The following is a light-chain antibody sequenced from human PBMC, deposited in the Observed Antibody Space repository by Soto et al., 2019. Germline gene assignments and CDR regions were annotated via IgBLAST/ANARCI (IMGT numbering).Light chain of an antibody. CDR3: QQYGISPPYT. Sequence: EIVLTQSPGTLSLSPGGRATLSCRASQSVASNYLAWYQQKPGQTPRLLIYGASSRATDIPDRFSGSGSGTDFTLTISSLEPEDFAVYYCQQYGISPPYTFGQGTKLEIK. V-gene: IGKV3-20*01. CDR2: GAS. CDR1: QSVASNY. J-gene: IGKJ2*01.